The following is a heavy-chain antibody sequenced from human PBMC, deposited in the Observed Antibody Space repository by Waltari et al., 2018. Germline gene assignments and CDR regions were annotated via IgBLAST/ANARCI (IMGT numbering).Heavy chain of an antibody. D-gene: IGHD4-4*01. CDR2: IGGGGNGP. CDR3: AKRLRDYSDNNLFDS. J-gene: IGHJ4*02. CDR1: GFSFSTYA. Sequence: EVQLLESGGGLVQPGGSLRLSCTVSGFSFSTYAMAWVRQVPGQGLEWVALIGGGGNGPHYADSVKGRFTISRDNFKNTLSLQMNSLRVEDTAIYYCAKRLRDYSDNNLFDSWGQGTLVTVSS. V-gene: IGHV3-23*03.